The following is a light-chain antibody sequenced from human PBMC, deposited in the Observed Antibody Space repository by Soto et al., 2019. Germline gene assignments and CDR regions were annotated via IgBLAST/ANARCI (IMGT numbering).Light chain of an antibody. Sequence: DIQMTQSPSSLSPSVGDRVTITCRASRSISDWLAWYQQKPGKAPELLIFDASNLKSGVSSRFSGSGSGTEFTLTISRLQPDDVATYYCQQYNSFSQWTFGQGTKVDIK. V-gene: IGKV1-5*01. CDR3: QQYNSFSQWT. CDR1: RSISDW. J-gene: IGKJ1*01. CDR2: DAS.